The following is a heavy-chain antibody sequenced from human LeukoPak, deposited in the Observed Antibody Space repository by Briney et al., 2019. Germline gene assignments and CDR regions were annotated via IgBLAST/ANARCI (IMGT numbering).Heavy chain of an antibody. D-gene: IGHD5-24*01. CDR1: GFPFSRDS. CDR2: ISPDGSVT. J-gene: IGHJ4*02. Sequence: PGGSLRLSCAASGFPFSRDSMHWVRQSPGKGLVWLLRISPDGSVTNYADSVKGRFTISRDNAKNTLYLQMNSLRDEDTAVYYCASDVAYKFDYWGQGTLVTVSS. V-gene: IGHV3-74*01. CDR3: ASDVAYKFDY.